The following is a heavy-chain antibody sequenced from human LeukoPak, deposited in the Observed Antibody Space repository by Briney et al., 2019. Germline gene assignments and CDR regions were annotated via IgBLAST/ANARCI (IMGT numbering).Heavy chain of an antibody. J-gene: IGHJ6*03. D-gene: IGHD2-15*01. Sequence: SETLSLTCAVYGGSFSGYYWSWIRQPPGKGLEWIGEINHSGSTNYNPSLKSRVTISVDTSKNQFSLKLSSVTAADTAVYYCARGQSRKVVVVAEGYYYYMDVWGKGTTVTVSS. CDR3: ARGQSRKVVVVAEGYYYYMDV. CDR2: INHSGST. V-gene: IGHV4-34*01. CDR1: GGSFSGYY.